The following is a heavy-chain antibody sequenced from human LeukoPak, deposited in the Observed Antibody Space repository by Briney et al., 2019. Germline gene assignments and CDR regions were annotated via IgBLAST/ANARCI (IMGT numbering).Heavy chain of an antibody. CDR1: GFTFSSYD. CDR2: IGTAGDT. Sequence: GGSLRLSCAASGFTFSSYDMHWVRQATGKGLEWVSAIGTAGDTYYPGSVKGRFTISRENAKNSLYLQMNSLRAEDTAVYYCARAIYGDYVDYWGQGTLVTVSS. J-gene: IGHJ4*02. V-gene: IGHV3-13*01. D-gene: IGHD4-17*01. CDR3: ARAIYGDYVDY.